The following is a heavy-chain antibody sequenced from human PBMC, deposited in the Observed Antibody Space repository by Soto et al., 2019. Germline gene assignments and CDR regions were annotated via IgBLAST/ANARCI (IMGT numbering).Heavy chain of an antibody. Sequence: QVQLQESGPGLVKPSETLSLTCTVSGGSISSYYWSWIRQPPGKGLEWIGYIYYSGSTNYNPSLESRVTISVDTSKNQFSLKLSSVTAADTAVYYCARKHSSSSEYYFDYWGQGTLVTVSS. CDR1: GGSISSYY. D-gene: IGHD6-6*01. J-gene: IGHJ4*02. CDR3: ARKHSSSSEYYFDY. CDR2: IYYSGST. V-gene: IGHV4-59*01.